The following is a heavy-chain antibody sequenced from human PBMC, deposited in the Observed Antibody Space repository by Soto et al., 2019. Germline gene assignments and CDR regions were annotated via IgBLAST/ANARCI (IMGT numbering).Heavy chain of an antibody. J-gene: IGHJ5*02. Sequence: SSETLSLTCTVSGGSISSYYWSWTRQPPGKGLEWIGYIYYSGSTNYNPSLKSRVTISVDTSKNQFSLKLSSVTAADTAVYYCARGYCSGGSCYSGEWFDPWGQGTLVTVSS. V-gene: IGHV4-59*08. CDR1: GGSISSYY. D-gene: IGHD2-15*01. CDR3: ARGYCSGGSCYSGEWFDP. CDR2: IYYSGST.